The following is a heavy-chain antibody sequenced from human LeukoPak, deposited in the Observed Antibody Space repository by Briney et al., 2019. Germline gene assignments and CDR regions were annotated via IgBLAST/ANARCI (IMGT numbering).Heavy chain of an antibody. V-gene: IGHV3-30*18. CDR1: GFTFSSYG. D-gene: IGHD3-22*01. J-gene: IGHJ4*02. Sequence: GSLRLSCAASGFTFSSYGMHWVRQAPGKGLEWVAVISYDGSNKYYADSVKGRFTISRDNSKNTLYLQMNSLRAEDTAVYYCAKHSYDSSGYYSIDYWGQGTLVTVFS. CDR3: AKHSYDSSGYYSIDY. CDR2: ISYDGSNK.